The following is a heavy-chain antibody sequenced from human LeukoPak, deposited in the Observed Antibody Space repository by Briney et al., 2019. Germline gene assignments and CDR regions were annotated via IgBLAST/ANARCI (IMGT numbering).Heavy chain of an antibody. V-gene: IGHV4-39*07. CDR2: IFYSGST. CDR1: GGSISSSNYY. J-gene: IGHJ3*01. Sequence: SETLSLTCTVSGGSISSSNYYWGWIRQPPGKGLEWVGYIFYSGSTYYNPSLKGRVTISVDTSKNQFSLKLSSVTAADTAVYYCARANYYDSSGYSRGAFDLWGQGTMVTVSS. CDR3: ARANYYDSSGYSRGAFDL. D-gene: IGHD3-22*01.